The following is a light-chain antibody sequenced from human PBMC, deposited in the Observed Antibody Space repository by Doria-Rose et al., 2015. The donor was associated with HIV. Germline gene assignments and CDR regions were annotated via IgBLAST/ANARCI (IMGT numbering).Light chain of an antibody. CDR2: WAS. Sequence: DIRLTQSPESLGMSLGERATLNCKSNQSLLYTSKHYLAWYQQKPGQHPKLLIYWASTRQSGVPARFSGSGSGTDFTLTISSLEAEGVAVYYCQQYYDTPSFGPGTTVDIK. CDR3: QQYYDTPS. V-gene: IGKV4-1*01. J-gene: IGKJ3*01. CDR1: QSLLYTSKHY.